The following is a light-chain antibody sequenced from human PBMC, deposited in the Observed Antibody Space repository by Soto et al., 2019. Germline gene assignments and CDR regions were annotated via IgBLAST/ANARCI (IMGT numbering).Light chain of an antibody. Sequence: EIVLTQSPGILSLSPGERATLSCRASQSVSSKLAWYQQKPGQAPRLLIYGASTRATGIPARFSGSGSGTEFTLSISSLQSEDSAVYYCQQYNNWPPITFGQGTRLEIK. CDR2: GAS. V-gene: IGKV3D-15*01. CDR3: QQYNNWPPIT. J-gene: IGKJ5*01. CDR1: QSVSSK.